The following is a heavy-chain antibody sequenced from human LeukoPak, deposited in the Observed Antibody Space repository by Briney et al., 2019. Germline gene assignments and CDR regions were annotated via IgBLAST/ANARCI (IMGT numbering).Heavy chain of an antibody. Sequence: ASVKVSCKVSGYTLTELSMHWVRQAPGQGLEWMGIINPSGGSTSYAQKFQGRVTMTRDTSTSTVYMELSSLRSEDTAVYYCARGDMTTVTSFDYWGQGTLVTVSS. CDR1: GYTLTELS. V-gene: IGHV1-46*01. D-gene: IGHD4-17*01. CDR3: ARGDMTTVTSFDY. J-gene: IGHJ4*02. CDR2: INPSGGST.